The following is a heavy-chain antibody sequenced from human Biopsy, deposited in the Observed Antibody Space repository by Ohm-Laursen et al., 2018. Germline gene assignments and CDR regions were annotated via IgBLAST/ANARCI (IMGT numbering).Heavy chain of an antibody. Sequence: PSQTLSLTCPVSGGSIGGGEYYWNWIRQHPGKGLEWIGLISYSGTTFYNSSLESLLTISIGTSKNHFSLNLRSVTAADTAVYYCARGVPHYDGSGFPLAGYWYFDLWGRGTLVTVSS. CDR2: ISYSGTT. J-gene: IGHJ2*01. CDR1: GGSIGGGEYY. CDR3: ARGVPHYDGSGFPLAGYWYFDL. D-gene: IGHD3-22*01. V-gene: IGHV4-31*01.